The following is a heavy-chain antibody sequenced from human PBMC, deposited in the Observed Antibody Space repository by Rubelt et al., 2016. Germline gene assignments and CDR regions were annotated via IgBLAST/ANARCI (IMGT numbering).Heavy chain of an antibody. CDR3: AKAIAVAEVIDY. D-gene: IGHD6-19*01. J-gene: IGHJ4*02. Sequence: EVQLLESGGGLVQPGGSLRLSCAASGFTFSSYAMSWVRQAPGKGLEWVSAISGSGGSTEYAVSLKGGFTISRDNSKNTLYLQMNSLRAEDTAVYYCAKAIAVAEVIDYWGQGTLVTVSS. CDR2: ISGSGGST. CDR1: GFTFSSYA. V-gene: IGHV3-23*01.